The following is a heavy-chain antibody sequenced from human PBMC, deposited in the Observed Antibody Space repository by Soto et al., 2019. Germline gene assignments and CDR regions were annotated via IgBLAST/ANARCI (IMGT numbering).Heavy chain of an antibody. CDR1: GFKFSNYA. V-gene: IGHV3-23*01. D-gene: IGHD3-16*01. Sequence: PLGSLRLSCAASGFKFSNYAMSWVRQAPGKGLGWVSLISATGGGPYYADSVKGRFTISRDNSHNTLYLQVHSLTAEDTAVYYCAKDRRAGGNSAFYFDFWGQGA. J-gene: IGHJ4*02. CDR3: AKDRRAGGNSAFYFDF. CDR2: ISATGGGP.